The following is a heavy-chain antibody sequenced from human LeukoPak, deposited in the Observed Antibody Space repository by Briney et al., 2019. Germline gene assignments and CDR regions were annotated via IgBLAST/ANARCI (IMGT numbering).Heavy chain of an antibody. CDR1: GYTFTSYG. CDR2: ISAYNGNT. J-gene: IGHJ3*02. V-gene: IGHV1-18*01. D-gene: IGHD3-22*01. Sequence: ASVKVSCKASGYTFTSYGISWVRQAPGQGLEWMGWISAYNGNTNYAQKLQGRVTMTTGTSTSTAYMELRSLRSDDTAVYYCAVIYYYDSSGYLSPEAFDIWGQGTMVTVSS. CDR3: AVIYYYDSSGYLSPEAFDI.